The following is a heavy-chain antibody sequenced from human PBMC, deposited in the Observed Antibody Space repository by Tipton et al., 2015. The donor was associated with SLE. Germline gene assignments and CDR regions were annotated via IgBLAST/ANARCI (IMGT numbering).Heavy chain of an antibody. CDR3: ARGPPGYPRF. J-gene: IGHJ4*02. V-gene: IGHV3-66*01. CDR2: IYSGGST. D-gene: IGHD3-9*01. Sequence: SLRLSCAASGFTVSSNYMSWVRQAPGKGLEWVSVIYSGGSTYYADSVKGRFTISRDNAKNTLYRQMNSLRAEDTAVYYCARGPPGYPRFWGQGTLVTVSS. CDR1: GFTVSSNY.